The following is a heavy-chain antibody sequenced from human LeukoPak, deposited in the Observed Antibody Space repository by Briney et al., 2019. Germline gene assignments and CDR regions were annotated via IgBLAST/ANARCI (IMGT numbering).Heavy chain of an antibody. J-gene: IGHJ5*02. D-gene: IGHD5-18*01. CDR1: GGSFSGYY. CDR2: INHSGST. V-gene: IGHV4-34*01. Sequence: SETLSLTCGVYGGSFSGYYWSWIRQPPGKGLEWIGEINHSGSTNSNPSLKSRVTISVDTSKNQFSLKVNSMTAADTAVYYCARRQLWLHWLDPWGQGTLVTVSS. CDR3: ARRQLWLHWLDP.